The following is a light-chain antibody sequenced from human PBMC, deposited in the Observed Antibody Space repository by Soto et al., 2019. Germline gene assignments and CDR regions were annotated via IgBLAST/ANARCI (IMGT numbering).Light chain of an antibody. V-gene: IGLV8-61*01. CDR3: LLYMGSGIVV. Sequence: QTVVTQEPSFSVSPGGTVTLTCGLSSGSVSTSYYPSWYQQTPGQAPRTLIYSTNTRSSGVPDRFSGSILGNKAALTITGAQADDESDYSCLLYMGSGIVVFGGGTNVTVL. CDR1: SGSVSTSYY. CDR2: STN. J-gene: IGLJ2*01.